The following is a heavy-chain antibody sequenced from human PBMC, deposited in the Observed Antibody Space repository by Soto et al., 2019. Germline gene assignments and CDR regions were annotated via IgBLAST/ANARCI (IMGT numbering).Heavy chain of an antibody. Sequence: GGSLRLSCAASGFTFSSYGMHWVRQAPGKGLEWVAVIWYDGSNKYYADSVKGRFTISRDNSKNTLYLQMNSLRAEDTAVYYCARDVGITGTTLPHVYYYMDVWGKGTTVTVSS. CDR1: GFTFSSYG. D-gene: IGHD1-7*01. CDR2: IWYDGSNK. V-gene: IGHV3-33*01. J-gene: IGHJ6*03. CDR3: ARDVGITGTTLPHVYYYMDV.